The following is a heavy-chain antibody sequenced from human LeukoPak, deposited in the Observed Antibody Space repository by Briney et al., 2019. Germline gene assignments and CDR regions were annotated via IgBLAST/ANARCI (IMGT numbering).Heavy chain of an antibody. Sequence: GGSLRLSCAASGFTFSSYGMSWVRQTPGKGLEWVSSISSSGDGTVYADSVKGRFTISRDNSKNTLYLQMNSLRAEDTAVYYCARVGHSSGYPYNWFDPWGQGTLVTVSS. J-gene: IGHJ5*02. D-gene: IGHD3-22*01. CDR1: GFTFSSYG. CDR2: ISSSGDGT. V-gene: IGHV3-23*01. CDR3: ARVGHSSGYPYNWFDP.